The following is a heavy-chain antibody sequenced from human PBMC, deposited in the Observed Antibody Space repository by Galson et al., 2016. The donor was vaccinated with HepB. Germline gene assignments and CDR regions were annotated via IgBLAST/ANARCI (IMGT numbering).Heavy chain of an antibody. CDR2: IIPIFGTT. CDR1: GGTFNGYA. J-gene: IGHJ6*02. D-gene: IGHD2-2*01. Sequence: SVKVSCKASGGTFNGYAITWVRQAPGQGLEWMGVIIPIFGTTNYAQNFQGRVTFTADESTTTAYMEMNSLRSEDTAVYYCAKAEGYQVLGHYYYYQGMDVWGQGTTVTVSS. V-gene: IGHV1-69*13. CDR3: AKAEGYQVLGHYYYYQGMDV.